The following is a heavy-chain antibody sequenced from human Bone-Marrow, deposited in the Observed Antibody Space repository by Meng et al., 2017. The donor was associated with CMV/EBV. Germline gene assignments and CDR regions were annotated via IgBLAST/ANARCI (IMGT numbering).Heavy chain of an antibody. CDR2: IRHDGTNK. CDR1: GFRFDDYG. V-gene: IGHV3-30*02. J-gene: IGHJ4*02. CDR3: AKDRAATIHFDY. D-gene: IGHD5-24*01. Sequence: GGSLRLSCVASGFRFDDYGMHWVRQTPGKGLEWVAFIRHDGTNKFYGDSVKGRFTISRDNSKNTVYLQMNSLRPEETAVYYCAKDRAATIHFDYWGQGTLVTVSS.